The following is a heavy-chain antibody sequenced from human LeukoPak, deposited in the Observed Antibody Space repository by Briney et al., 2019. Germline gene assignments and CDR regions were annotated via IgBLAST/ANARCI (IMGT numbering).Heavy chain of an antibody. J-gene: IGHJ5*02. V-gene: IGHV1-69*10. Sequence: SVKVSCKASGGTFISYAISWVRQAPGQGREWMGRIIPIFGIANYAQKFQGRVTNTADKSTSTAYMELSSLRAEDTAVYYCARDEKNYDSSGYNPWGQGTLVTVSS. CDR2: IIPIFGIA. D-gene: IGHD3-22*01. CDR3: ARDEKNYDSSGYNP. CDR1: GGTFISYA.